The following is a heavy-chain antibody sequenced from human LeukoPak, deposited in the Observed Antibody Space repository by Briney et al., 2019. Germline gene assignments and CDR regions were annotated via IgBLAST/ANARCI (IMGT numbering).Heavy chain of an antibody. CDR2: ISSSSSSYI. V-gene: IGHV3-21*01. CDR3: ATRGGTYWRGMDV. CDR1: GFTFSSYS. J-gene: IGHJ6*02. Sequence: GGSLRLSCAASGFTFSSYSMNWVRQAPGKGLEWVSSISSSSSSYIYYADSVKGRFTISRDNAKTSLYLQMNSLRAEDTAVYYCATRGGTYWRGMDVWGQGTTVTVSS. D-gene: IGHD3-10*01.